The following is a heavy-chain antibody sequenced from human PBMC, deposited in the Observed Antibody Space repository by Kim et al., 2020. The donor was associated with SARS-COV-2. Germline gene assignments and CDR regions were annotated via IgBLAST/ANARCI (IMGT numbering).Heavy chain of an antibody. CDR1: GGSISSGGYY. CDR2: IYYSGST. J-gene: IGHJ5*02. D-gene: IGHD4-17*01. CDR3: ARDQGVTKNLFDP. Sequence: SETLSLTCTVSGGSISSGGYYWSWIRQHPGKGLEWIGYIYYSGSTYYNPDLKSRVTISVDTSKNQFSLKLSSVTAADTAVYYCARDQGVTKNLFDPWGQGTLVTVSS. V-gene: IGHV4-31*03.